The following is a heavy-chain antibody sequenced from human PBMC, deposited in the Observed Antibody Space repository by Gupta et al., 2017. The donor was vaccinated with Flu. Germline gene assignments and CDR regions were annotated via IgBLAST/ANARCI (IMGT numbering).Heavy chain of an antibody. Sequence: EVQLLESGGGLVQPGGSLRLSCAASGFTFSSYAMSWVRQAPGKGLEWVSAISGSGGSTYYADSVKGRFTISRDNSKNTLYLQMNSLRAEDTAVYYCAKDGQLVVDYYYYGMDVWGQGTTVTVSS. CDR2: ISGSGGST. CDR3: AKDGQLVVDYYYYGMDV. CDR1: GFTFSSYA. V-gene: IGHV3-23*01. J-gene: IGHJ6*02. D-gene: IGHD6-6*01.